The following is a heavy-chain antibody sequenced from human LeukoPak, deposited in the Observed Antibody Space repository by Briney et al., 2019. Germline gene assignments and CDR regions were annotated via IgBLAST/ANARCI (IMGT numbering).Heavy chain of an antibody. D-gene: IGHD6-19*01. J-gene: IGHJ3*02. V-gene: IGHV3-23*01. Sequence: PGGSLRLSCAASGFTFSSYAMNWVRQAPGKGLEWVSGISFSGGRTYYADSVKGRFTISRDNSMNTLDLQINSLRVEDTAVYYCAKGSSGWFQDAFDIWGQGTMVTVSS. CDR1: GFTFSSYA. CDR2: ISFSGGRT. CDR3: AKGSSGWFQDAFDI.